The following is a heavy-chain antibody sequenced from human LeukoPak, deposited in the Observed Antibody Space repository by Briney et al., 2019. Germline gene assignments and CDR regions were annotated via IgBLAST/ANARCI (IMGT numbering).Heavy chain of an antibody. CDR3: ARHWVVTPNY. CDR1: GGSISSGSYY. D-gene: IGHD4-23*01. CDR2: IYTSGSA. Sequence: SETLSLTCTVSGGSISSGSYYWSWIRQPAGKGLEWIGRIYTSGSAYYNPSLKSRVTISVDTSKNQFSLKLTSVTAADTAVYYCARHWVVTPNYWGQGTLVTVSS. V-gene: IGHV4-61*02. J-gene: IGHJ4*02.